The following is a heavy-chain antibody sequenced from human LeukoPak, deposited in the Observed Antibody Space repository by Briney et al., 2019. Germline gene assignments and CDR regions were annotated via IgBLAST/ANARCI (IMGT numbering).Heavy chain of an antibody. V-gene: IGHV3-30*02. J-gene: IGHJ4*02. CDR2: IRYDGSNK. CDR3: ARVKGVGATASFDY. CDR1: GFTFSSYG. D-gene: IGHD1-26*01. Sequence: GGSLRLSCAASGFTFSSYGMHWVRQAPGKGLEWVAFIRYDGSNKYYADSVKGRFTISRDNAKNSLYLQMNSLRAEDTALYYCARVKGVGATASFDYWGQGTLVTVSS.